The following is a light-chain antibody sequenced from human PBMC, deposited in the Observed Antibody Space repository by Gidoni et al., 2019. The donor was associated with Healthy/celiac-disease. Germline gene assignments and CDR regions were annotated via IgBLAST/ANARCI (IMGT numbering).Light chain of an antibody. Sequence: QSALTPPRSVSGSPGQSVTISCTGTRSYVGGYNYVSWYQQHPGKAPQLMIYDVSKRPSGVPDRFSGSKSGNTASRTISGLQAEDEADYYCCSYAGSPYVFGTGTKVTVL. CDR3: CSYAGSPYV. V-gene: IGLV2-11*01. CDR1: RSYVGGYNY. CDR2: DVS. J-gene: IGLJ1*01.